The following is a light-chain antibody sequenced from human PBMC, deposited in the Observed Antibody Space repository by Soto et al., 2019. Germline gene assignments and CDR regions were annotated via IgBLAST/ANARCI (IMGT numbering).Light chain of an antibody. CDR2: DVS. CDR1: SSDVGVYNS. J-gene: IGLJ1*01. CDR3: CSYANSYTLAV. Sequence: QSALTQPRSVSGSPGQSVTISCTGTSSDVGVYNSVSWYQQHPGKAPKLMIYDVSKRPSGVPDRFSGSRSGNTASLTISGLQAEDEADYYCCSYANSYTLAVFGTGTKLTVL. V-gene: IGLV2-11*01.